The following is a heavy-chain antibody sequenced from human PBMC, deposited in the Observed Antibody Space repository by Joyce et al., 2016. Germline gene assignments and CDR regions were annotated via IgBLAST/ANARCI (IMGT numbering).Heavy chain of an antibody. V-gene: IGHV1-69*18. CDR1: GGSFSKYA. CDR3: ARDSWYNGYEPDWYFDL. Sequence: QVQLVQSGAEVKKPGSSVKVSCEASGGSFSKYASNWVRQDPGQGLDWMGSLIPMCGPANYAQRFQDRVTITADESTNTAYMELSSLRTEDTAIYFCARDSWYNGYEPDWYFDLWGRGTLVTVSS. J-gene: IGHJ2*01. CDR2: LIPMCGPA. D-gene: IGHD1-26*01.